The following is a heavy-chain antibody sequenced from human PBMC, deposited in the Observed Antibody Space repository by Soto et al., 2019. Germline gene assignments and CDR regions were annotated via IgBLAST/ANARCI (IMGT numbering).Heavy chain of an antibody. CDR1: GFTFSTYS. CDR3: ARDVGIADGVYYGMDV. Sequence: GGSLRLSCAASGFTFSTYSMTWVRQAPGQGLEWVAVIYSGGSTYYADSVKGRFTISRDNSKNTLYLQMNSLRAEDTAVYYCARDVGIADGVYYGMDVWGQGTTVTVSS. V-gene: IGHV3-53*01. D-gene: IGHD6-13*01. J-gene: IGHJ6*02. CDR2: IYSGGST.